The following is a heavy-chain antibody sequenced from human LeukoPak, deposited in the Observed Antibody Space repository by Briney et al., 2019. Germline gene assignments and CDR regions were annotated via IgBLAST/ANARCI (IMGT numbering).Heavy chain of an antibody. V-gene: IGHV3-23*01. J-gene: IGHJ4*02. CDR2: ISGSGGST. CDR3: AKNGYSYGYGVGYYFDY. CDR1: GFTFSSYS. Sequence: PGGSLRLSCAASGFTFSSYSMNWVRQAPGKGLEWVSAISGSGGSTYYADSVKGRFTISRDNAKNSLYLQMNSLRAEDTAVYYCAKNGYSYGYGVGYYFDYWGQGTLVTVSS. D-gene: IGHD5-18*01.